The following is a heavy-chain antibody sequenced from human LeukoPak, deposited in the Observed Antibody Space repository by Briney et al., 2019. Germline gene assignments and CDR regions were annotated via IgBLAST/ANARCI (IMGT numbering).Heavy chain of an antibody. CDR2: IKQDGSEK. Sequence: GGSLRLSCAASGFTFSSYWMSWVRQAPGKGLEWVANIKQDGSEKYYVDSVKGRLTISRDNAKNSLYLQMNSLRAEDTAVYYCARVLHKRNYDSGVYYGYWGQGTLVTVSS. CDR1: GFTFSSYW. V-gene: IGHV3-7*04. J-gene: IGHJ4*02. D-gene: IGHD3-22*01. CDR3: ARVLHKRNYDSGVYYGY.